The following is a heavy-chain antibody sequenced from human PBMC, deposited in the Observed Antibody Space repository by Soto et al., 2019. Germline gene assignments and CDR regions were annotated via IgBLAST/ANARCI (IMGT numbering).Heavy chain of an antibody. CDR2: IIPIFGTA. CDR3: ARAWGPSYYYGMDV. V-gene: IGHV1-69*12. J-gene: IGHJ6*02. Sequence: QVQLVQSGAEVKKPGSSVKVSCKASGGTFSSYAISWVRQAPGQGLEWMGGIIPIFGTADYAQKFQGRVGMTADAATSTAYMELSSLSSEDTAVYYCARAWGPSYYYGMDVWGQGTTVTVSS. D-gene: IGHD3-16*01. CDR1: GGTFSSYA.